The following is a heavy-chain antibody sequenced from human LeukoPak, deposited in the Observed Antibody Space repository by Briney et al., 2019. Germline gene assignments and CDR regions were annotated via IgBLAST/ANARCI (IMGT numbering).Heavy chain of an antibody. D-gene: IGHD2-2*01. Sequence: GESLKISCKGSGSTFTSYWIGWVRQLPGKGLEWMGIIYPGDSDTRYTPSFQGQVTMSADKSINTAYLQWSRLKASDTAVYYCARLGYCSRGTCYAFDYWGQGTPVTVSS. CDR1: GSTFTSYW. V-gene: IGHV5-51*01. CDR2: IYPGDSDT. CDR3: ARLGYCSRGTCYAFDY. J-gene: IGHJ4*02.